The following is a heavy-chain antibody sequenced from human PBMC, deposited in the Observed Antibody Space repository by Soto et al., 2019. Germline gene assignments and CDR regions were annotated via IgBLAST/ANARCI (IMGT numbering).Heavy chain of an antibody. D-gene: IGHD6-6*01. CDR3: ARDPIGYSSSSGFDY. CDR1: GFTFSSYG. V-gene: IGHV3-33*01. CDR2: IWYDGSNK. J-gene: IGHJ4*02. Sequence: AGGSLRLSCAASGFTFSSYGMHWVRQAPGKGLEWVAVIWYDGSNKYYADSVKGRFTISRDNSKNTLYLQMNSLRAEDTAVYYCARDPIGYSSSSGFDYWGQGTLVTVSS.